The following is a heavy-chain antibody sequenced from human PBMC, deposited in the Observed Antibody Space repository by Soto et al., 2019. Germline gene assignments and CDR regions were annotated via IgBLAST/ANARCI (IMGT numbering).Heavy chain of an antibody. CDR1: VTSISGGGYY. Sequence: PSETLSLTCIVSVTSISGGGYYWSWIRQHPGKGLEWIGYIYYSGSTYYSPSLKSRVITSVDTSKNGFSLKLSSVTAADTAVYYCARLGYGSNPYFFDYWGPGTLVTVSS. D-gene: IGHD2-2*01. J-gene: IGHJ4*02. V-gene: IGHV4-31*02. CDR2: IYYSGST. CDR3: ARLGYGSNPYFFDY.